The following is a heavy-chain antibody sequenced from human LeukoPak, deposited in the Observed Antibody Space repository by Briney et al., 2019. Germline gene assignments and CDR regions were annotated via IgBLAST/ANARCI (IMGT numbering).Heavy chain of an antibody. CDR1: GYTFTSYD. CDR2: MNPNSGNT. CDR3: ARAPERTALKRRIYHYYYMDV. V-gene: IGHV1-8*01. J-gene: IGHJ6*03. Sequence: GASVKVSCEASGYTFTSYDINWVRQATGQGLEWMGWMNPNSGNTGYAQKFQGRVTMTRNTSISTAYMELSSLRSEDTAVYYCARAPERTALKRRIYHYYYMDVWGKGTTVTVSS. D-gene: IGHD1-14*01.